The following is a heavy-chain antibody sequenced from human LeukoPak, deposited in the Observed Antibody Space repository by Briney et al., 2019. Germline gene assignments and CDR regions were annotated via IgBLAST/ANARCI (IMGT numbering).Heavy chain of an antibody. Sequence: GGSLRLSCAASGFTFSSYSMNWVRQSPGKGLEWVSYISSSSNTIYYADSVKGRFTISRDNANNSLYLQMNSLRAEDTAVYYRARDGFDFWSGYPTTVDYWGQGTLVTVSS. CDR1: GFTFSSYS. D-gene: IGHD3-3*01. CDR2: ISSSSNTI. CDR3: ARDGFDFWSGYPTTVDY. J-gene: IGHJ4*02. V-gene: IGHV3-48*01.